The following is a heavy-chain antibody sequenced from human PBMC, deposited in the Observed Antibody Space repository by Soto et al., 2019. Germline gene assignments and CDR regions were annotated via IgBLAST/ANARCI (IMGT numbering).Heavy chain of an antibody. Sequence: SYAMSWVRQAPGKGLEWVSAISGSGGSTYYADSVKGRFTISRDNSKNTLYLQMNSLRAEDTAVYYCAKVLRYFDWSFDYWGQGTLVTVSS. J-gene: IGHJ4*02. CDR2: ISGSGGST. D-gene: IGHD3-9*01. CDR3: AKVLRYFDWSFDY. V-gene: IGHV3-23*01. CDR1: SYA.